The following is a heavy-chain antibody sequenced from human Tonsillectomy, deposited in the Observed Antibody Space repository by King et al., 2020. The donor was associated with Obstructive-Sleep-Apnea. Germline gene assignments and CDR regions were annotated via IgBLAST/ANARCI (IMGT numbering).Heavy chain of an antibody. CDR3: ARGGSAPGAADYFDY. CDR2: ISYDGSNK. V-gene: IGHV3-30-3*01. J-gene: IGHJ4*02. D-gene: IGHD6-13*01. CDR1: GFTFSSYA. Sequence: VQLVESGGGVVQPGRSLRLSCAASGFTFSSYAMHWVRQAPGKGLEWVAVISYDGSNKYYADSVKGRFTISRDNSKNTLYLQMNSLRAEDTAVYYCARGGSAPGAADYFDYWGQGTLVTVSS.